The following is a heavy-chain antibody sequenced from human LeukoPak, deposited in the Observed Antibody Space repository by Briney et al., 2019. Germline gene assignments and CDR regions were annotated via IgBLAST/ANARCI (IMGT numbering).Heavy chain of an antibody. J-gene: IGHJ3*02. D-gene: IGHD2-2*02. CDR3: ARGRYCSSTSCYIPHDAFDI. V-gene: IGHV4-30-4*08. CDR2: IYYSGST. Sequence: SETLSLTCTVSGGSISSGDYYWSWIRQPPGKGLEWIGYIYYSGSTYYNPSLKSRVTISVDTSKNQFSLELSSVTAADTAVYYCARGRYCSSTSCYIPHDAFDIWGQGTMVTVSS. CDR1: GGSISSGDYY.